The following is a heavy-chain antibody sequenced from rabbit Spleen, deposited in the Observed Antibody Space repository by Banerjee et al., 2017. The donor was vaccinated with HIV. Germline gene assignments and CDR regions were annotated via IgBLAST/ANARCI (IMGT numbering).Heavy chain of an antibody. CDR2: IYGGSSGTT. D-gene: IGHD7-1*01. CDR3: ARDTGTSFSSYGMDL. J-gene: IGHJ6*01. CDR1: GFTITSSDW. V-gene: IGHV1S40*01. Sequence: QSLEESGGGLVTPGGSLALTCTASGFTITSSDWICWVRQAPGKGLEWIACIYGGSSGTTYYANWAVGRFTISKTSSTTVTLRMTSLTAADTATYFCARDTGTSFSSYGMDLWGPGTLVTVS.